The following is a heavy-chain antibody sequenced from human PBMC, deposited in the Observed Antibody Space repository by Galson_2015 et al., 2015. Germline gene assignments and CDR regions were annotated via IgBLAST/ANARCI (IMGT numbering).Heavy chain of an antibody. CDR1: EFTFSSYY. J-gene: IGHJ4*02. CDR2: ISSTTTYI. Sequence: SLRLSCAAFEFTFSSYYMSWVRQAPGKGLEWVSSISSTTTYIYYADSVKGRFTISRDNAKNSLYLQMNSLGAEDTAVYYCARQILDYDFWSGYYPTNFDYWGQGTLVTASS. D-gene: IGHD3-3*01. CDR3: ARQILDYDFWSGYYPTNFDY. V-gene: IGHV3-21*01.